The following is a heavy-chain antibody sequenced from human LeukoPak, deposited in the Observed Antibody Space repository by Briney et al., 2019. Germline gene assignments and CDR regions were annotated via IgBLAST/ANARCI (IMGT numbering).Heavy chain of an antibody. CDR2: VYYSGTI. D-gene: IGHD2-21*02. CDR1: GGAIDNYY. V-gene: IGHV4-59*08. CDR3: ARHGTAAGPFQL. J-gene: IGHJ1*01. Sequence: PSETLSLTCTVSGGAIDNYYWSWIRQHPGKGLEWIAYVYYSGTINYNPSLESRVTISVDTSKNQFSLRLTSVAAADTAVYYCARHGTAAGPFQLWGQGTLVTVS.